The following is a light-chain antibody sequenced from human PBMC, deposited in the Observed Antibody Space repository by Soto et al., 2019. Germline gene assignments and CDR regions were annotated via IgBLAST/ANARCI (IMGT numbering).Light chain of an antibody. V-gene: IGKV1-39*01. CDR1: QIVNHY. CDR2: IAS. J-gene: IGKJ4*01. CDR3: QQTYSFPVT. Sequence: DIQMTQSPSSLSASVGVRVSITCRGSQIVNHYVNWYQQKAGDAPKLLIYIASGLQSGVPSRFNGSGSGTDFTLNINSLQPDDVANYFCQQTYSFPVTFGGGTKVEIK.